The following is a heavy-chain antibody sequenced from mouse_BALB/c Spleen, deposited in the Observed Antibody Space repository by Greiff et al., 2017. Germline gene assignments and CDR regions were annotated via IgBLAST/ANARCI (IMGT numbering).Heavy chain of an antibody. CDR3: KAGARYFDG. CDR1: GFNIKDYY. V-gene: IGHV14-4*02. Sequence: EVQLQQSGAELVRSGASVKLSCTASGFNIKDYYMHWVKQRPEQGLEWIGWIDPENGDTEYAPKFQGKATMTADTSSNTAYLQLSSLTSEDTAVYYCKAGARYFDGWGAGTTVTGAS. D-gene: IGHD3-1*01. CDR2: IDPENGDT. J-gene: IGHJ1*01.